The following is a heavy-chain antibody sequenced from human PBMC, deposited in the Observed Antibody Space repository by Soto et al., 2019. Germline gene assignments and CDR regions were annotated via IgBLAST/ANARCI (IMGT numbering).Heavy chain of an antibody. CDR3: ARDRFGELGDWFDP. J-gene: IGHJ5*02. D-gene: IGHD3-10*01. CDR1: GGSVSSGSYY. CDR2: IYYSGST. Sequence: SETLSLTCTVSGGSVSSGSYYWSWIRQPPGKGLEWIGYIYYSGSTNYNPSLKSRVTISVDTSKNQFSLKLSSVTAADTAVYYCARDRFGELGDWFDPWGQGTLVTVSS. V-gene: IGHV4-61*01.